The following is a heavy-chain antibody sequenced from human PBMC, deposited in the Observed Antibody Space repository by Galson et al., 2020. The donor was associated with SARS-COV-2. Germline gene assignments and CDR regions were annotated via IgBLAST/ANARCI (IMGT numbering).Heavy chain of an antibody. Sequence: ASVKVSCKASGYTFTSYAMHWVRQAPGQRLEWMGWINAGNGNTKYSQKFQGRVTITRDTSASTAYMELSSLRSEDTAVYYCARQPPTVTRAVYYYYGMDVWGQGTTVTVSS. CDR3: ARQPPTVTRAVYYYYGMDV. CDR2: INAGNGNT. CDR1: GYTFTSYA. J-gene: IGHJ6*02. V-gene: IGHV1-3*01. D-gene: IGHD4-17*01.